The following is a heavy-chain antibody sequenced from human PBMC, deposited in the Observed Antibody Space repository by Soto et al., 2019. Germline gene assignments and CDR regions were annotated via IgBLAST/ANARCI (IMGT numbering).Heavy chain of an antibody. Sequence: QVQLVHSGAEVKKTGASVKVSCKASGYTLNTYGITWVRQAHGQGLEWIGWISANNDHTNYPQKLQGRVTMTKDTSTSTSYMELRSLTSDDTAVYYCARGTYFDYWCKGTLVTFYS. CDR2: ISANNDHT. CDR1: GYTLNTYG. V-gene: IGHV1-18*01. CDR3: ARGTYFDY. J-gene: IGHJ4*02.